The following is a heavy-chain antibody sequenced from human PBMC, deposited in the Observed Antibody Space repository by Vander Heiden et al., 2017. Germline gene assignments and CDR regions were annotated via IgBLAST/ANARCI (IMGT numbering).Heavy chain of an antibody. Sequence: QVQLQQWGAGLLKPSETLSPTCAVYCGSFSGYYWSWIRQPPGNGLEWIGEFKHSGSTNYNPDLKSRVTISVATSKNQFSLKLSSVTAADTAVYYCSRRFPVGGYSGYGRLRWFDPCGQGTLVTVSS. CDR2: FKHSGST. CDR1: CGSFSGYY. D-gene: IGHD5-12*01. J-gene: IGHJ5*02. V-gene: IGHV4-34*01. CDR3: SRRFPVGGYSGYGRLRWFDP.